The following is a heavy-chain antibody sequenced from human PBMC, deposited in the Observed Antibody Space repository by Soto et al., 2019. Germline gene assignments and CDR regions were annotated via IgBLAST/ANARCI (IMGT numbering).Heavy chain of an antibody. J-gene: IGHJ4*02. D-gene: IGHD3-9*01. Sequence: PSETLSLTCTVSGGSISSSSYYWGWIRQPPGKGLEWIGSIYYSGSTYYNPSLKSRVTISVDTSKNQFSLKLSSVTAADTAVYYCANIITEFFDYWGQGTLVTVSS. CDR1: GGSISSSSYY. V-gene: IGHV4-39*01. CDR3: ANIITEFFDY. CDR2: IYYSGST.